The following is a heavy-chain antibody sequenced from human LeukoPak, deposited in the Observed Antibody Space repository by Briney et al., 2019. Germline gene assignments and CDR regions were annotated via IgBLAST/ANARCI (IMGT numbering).Heavy chain of an antibody. D-gene: IGHD6-19*01. J-gene: IGHJ4*02. CDR2: ISSSSSYI. V-gene: IGHV3-21*01. CDR3: ARGSIAVAGTRAWY. Sequence: GGSLRLSCAASGFTVSSNYMNWVRQAPGKGLEWVSSISSSSSYIYYADSVKGRFTISRDNAKNSLYLQMNSLRAEDTAVYYCARGSIAVAGTRAWYWGQGTLVTVSS. CDR1: GFTVSSNY.